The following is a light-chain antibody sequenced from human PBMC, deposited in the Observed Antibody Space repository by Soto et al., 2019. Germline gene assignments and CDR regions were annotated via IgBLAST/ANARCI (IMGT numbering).Light chain of an antibody. J-gene: IGKJ4*01. Sequence: IQMTQSPSSLSASVGDRVTITCRASQTISDDLDWYQQKPGKAPKLLIYPASSLQSGVPSRFSGSGSGADFTLTFSSLQPEDFATYYCQQSYSNPLTFGRGTKVDIK. CDR1: QTISDD. V-gene: IGKV1-39*01. CDR2: PAS. CDR3: QQSYSNPLT.